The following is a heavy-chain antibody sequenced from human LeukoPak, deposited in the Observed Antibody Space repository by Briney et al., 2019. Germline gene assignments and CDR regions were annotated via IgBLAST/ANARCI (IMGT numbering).Heavy chain of an antibody. V-gene: IGHV1-2*02. CDR3: ARDNYKDY. J-gene: IGHJ4*02. CDR1: GYTFTGYY. D-gene: IGHD4-11*01. CDR2: INPNSGGT. Sequence: ASVKVSCKASGYTFTGYYMHWVRRAPGQGLGWMGWINPNSGGTNYAQKFQGRVTMTRDTSISTAYMDLSRLRSDDTAVYYCARDNYKDYWGQGTLVTVSS.